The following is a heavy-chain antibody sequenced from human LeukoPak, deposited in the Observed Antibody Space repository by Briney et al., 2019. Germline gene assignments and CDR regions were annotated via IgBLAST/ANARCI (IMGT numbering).Heavy chain of an antibody. CDR1: GYTFTGYY. D-gene: IGHD1-1*01. CDR2: INPNSGGT. J-gene: IGHJ4*02. V-gene: IGHV1-2*02. CDR3: ARDLTSKADTTGTGRDY. Sequence: GASVKVSCKASGYTFTGYYMHWVRQAPGQGLEWMGWINPNSGGTNYAQKFQGRVTMTRDTSISTAYMELSRLRSDDTAVYYCARDLTSKADTTGTGRDYWGQGTLVTVSS.